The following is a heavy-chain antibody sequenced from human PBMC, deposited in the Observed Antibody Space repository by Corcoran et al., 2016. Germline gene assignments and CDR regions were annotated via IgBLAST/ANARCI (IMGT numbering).Heavy chain of an antibody. J-gene: IGHJ4*02. Sequence: QVQLRRSSPGLVKPSQTLSLACAISGDSVSSKRAAWNGIRQSPSRGLEWLGRTLYRSKRDHDYAESVKSRINISADTSKNQLSLHLNFVTPEDSAIYYCARERDGYHPFDYWGQGTLVTVSS. CDR3: ARERDGYHPFDY. CDR2: TLYRSKRDH. V-gene: IGHV6-1*01. CDR1: GDSVSSKRAA. D-gene: IGHD5-12*01.